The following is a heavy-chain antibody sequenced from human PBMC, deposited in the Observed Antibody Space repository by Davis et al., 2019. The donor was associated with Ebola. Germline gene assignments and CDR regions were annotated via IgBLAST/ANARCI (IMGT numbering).Heavy chain of an antibody. CDR3: TTDGVATTYYYYYGMDV. CDR1: GFTFSNAW. J-gene: IGHJ6*02. V-gene: IGHV3-15*07. CDR2: IKSKTDGGTT. D-gene: IGHD5-12*01. Sequence: PGRSLRPSCAASGFTFSNAWMNWVRQAPGKGLEWVGRIKSKTDGGTTNYAAPVKGRLTNSRDDSKNTLYPQMNSLKTEETAVYYCTTDGVATTYYYYYGMDVWGQGTTVTVSS.